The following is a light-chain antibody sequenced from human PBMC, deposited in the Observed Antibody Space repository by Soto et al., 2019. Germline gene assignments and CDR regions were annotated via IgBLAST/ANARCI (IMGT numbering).Light chain of an antibody. V-gene: IGKV1-5*03. CDR2: RTS. Sequence: GDIVTITCRASQSISIWLTWFQHKQGQAPKLLIYRTSTLESGVPSRFSGSGSGTEFILTICRLQRDDFSTYYCQRYNSFSGKFGQGAKLEIK. CDR1: QSISIW. J-gene: IGKJ1*01. CDR3: QRYNSFSGK.